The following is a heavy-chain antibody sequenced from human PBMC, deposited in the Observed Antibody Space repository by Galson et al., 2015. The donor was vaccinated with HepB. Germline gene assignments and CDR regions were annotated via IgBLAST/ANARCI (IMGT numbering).Heavy chain of an antibody. D-gene: IGHD3-22*01. V-gene: IGHV1-46*01. CDR1: GYTFTSYY. CDR2: INPSGGST. CDR3: ARDGQPHYYDSSGYYDFDY. Sequence: SVKVSCKASGYTFTSYYMHWVRQAPGQGLEWMGIINPSGGSTSYAQKFQGRVTMTRDTSTSTVYMELSSLRSEDTAVYYCARDGQPHYYDSSGYYDFDYWGQGTLVTVSS. J-gene: IGHJ4*02.